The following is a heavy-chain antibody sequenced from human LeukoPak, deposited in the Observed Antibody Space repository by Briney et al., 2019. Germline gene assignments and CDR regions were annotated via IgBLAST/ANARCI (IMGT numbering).Heavy chain of an antibody. Sequence: GGSLRLSCAASEFTFSTYNMNWVRQAPGKGLEWVSYISSGSSTMFYADSVKGRFTISRDNAKNSLYLQMSSLRAEDTAVYYCARERIVITFGGVPGAFDIWGQGTMVTVSS. CDR3: ARERIVITFGGVPGAFDI. V-gene: IGHV3-48*01. J-gene: IGHJ3*02. D-gene: IGHD3-16*01. CDR2: ISSGSSTM. CDR1: EFTFSTYN.